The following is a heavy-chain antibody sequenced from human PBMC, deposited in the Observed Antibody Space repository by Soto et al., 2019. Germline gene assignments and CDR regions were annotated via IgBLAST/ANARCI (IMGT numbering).Heavy chain of an antibody. V-gene: IGHV4-34*01. D-gene: IGHD3-9*01. J-gene: IGHJ5*02. CDR3: ARCRYDILTGYYNFGRWFDP. Sequence: SKTLSLTCAVYGGSFSGYYWSWIRQPPGKGLEWIGEINHSGSTNYNPSLKSRVTISVDTSKNQFSLKLSSVTAADTAVYYCARCRYDILTGYYNFGRWFDPWGQGTLVTVSS. CDR1: GGSFSGYY. CDR2: INHSGST.